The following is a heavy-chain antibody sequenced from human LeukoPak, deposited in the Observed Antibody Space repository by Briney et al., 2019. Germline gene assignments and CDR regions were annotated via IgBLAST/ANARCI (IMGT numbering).Heavy chain of an antibody. CDR2: ISYDGSNK. J-gene: IGHJ3*02. V-gene: IGHV3-30*18. CDR3: AKDEGERNYDILTGRAFDI. CDR1: GFTFSSYG. Sequence: QAGRSLRLSCAASGFTFSSYGMHWVRQAPGKGLEWVAVISYDGSNKYYADSVKGRFTISRDNSKNTLYLQMNSLRAEDTAVYYCAKDEGERNYDILTGRAFDIWGQGTMVTVSS. D-gene: IGHD3-9*01.